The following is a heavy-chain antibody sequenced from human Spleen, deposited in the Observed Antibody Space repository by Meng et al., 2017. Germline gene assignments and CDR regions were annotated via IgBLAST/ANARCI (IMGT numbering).Heavy chain of an antibody. CDR1: GFTFSSYA. D-gene: IGHD1-26*01. J-gene: IGHJ3*02. V-gene: IGHV3-30*04. Sequence: GESLKISCAASGFTFSSYAMHWVRQAPGKGLEWVAVISYDGSNKYYADSVKGRFTISRDNSKNTLYLQMNSLRAEDTAVYYCAREWELVGFDIWGQGTMVTVSS. CDR3: AREWELVGFDI. CDR2: ISYDGSNK.